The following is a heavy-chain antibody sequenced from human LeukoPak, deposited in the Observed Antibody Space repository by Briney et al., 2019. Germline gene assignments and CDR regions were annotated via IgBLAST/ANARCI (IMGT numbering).Heavy chain of an antibody. J-gene: IGHJ4*02. V-gene: IGHV1-18*01. Sequence: ASVKVSCKASGYTFTSYGISWVRQAPGQGLEWMGWISAYNGNTNYAQKLQGRVTMTTDTSTSTAYMELRSLRSEDTAVYYCARAPPAARRLYYFDYWGQGTLVTVSS. CDR1: GYTFTSYG. CDR2: ISAYNGNT. D-gene: IGHD2-2*01. CDR3: ARAPPAARRLYYFDY.